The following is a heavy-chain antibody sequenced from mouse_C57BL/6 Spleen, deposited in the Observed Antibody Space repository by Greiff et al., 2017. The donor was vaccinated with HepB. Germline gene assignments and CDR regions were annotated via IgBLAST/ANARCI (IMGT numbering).Heavy chain of an antibody. CDR2: ISYDGSN. V-gene: IGHV3-6*01. CDR3: ARDREYDGAWFAY. J-gene: IGHJ3*01. Sequence: DVQLQESGPGLVKPSQSLSLTCSVSGYSITSCYYWNWIRQFPGNKLEWMGYISYDGSNNYNPSLKNRISITRDTAKNQFFLKLNSVTTEDTATYYCARDREYDGAWFAYWGQGTLVTVSA. D-gene: IGHD2-14*01. CDR1: GYSITSCYY.